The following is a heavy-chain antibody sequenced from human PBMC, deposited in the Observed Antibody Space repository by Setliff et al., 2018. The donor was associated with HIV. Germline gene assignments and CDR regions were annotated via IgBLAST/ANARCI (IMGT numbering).Heavy chain of an antibody. V-gene: IGHV3-21*01. J-gene: IGHJ4*02. D-gene: IGHD3-10*01. CDR2: ISSGSSYT. CDR1: GFTFSTYS. CDR3: TRGNMVRGVIVRDYFDY. Sequence: SLRLSCAASGFTFSTYSLNWVRQAPGKGLEWVSSISSGSSYTYYTDSMKGRFTISRDNAKNSLYLQMNSLRAEDTAVYYCTRGNMVRGVIVRDYFDYWGQGTLVTVSS.